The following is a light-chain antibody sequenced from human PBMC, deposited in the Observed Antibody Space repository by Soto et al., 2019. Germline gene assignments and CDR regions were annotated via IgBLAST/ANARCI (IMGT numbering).Light chain of an antibody. CDR3: QQRINWPLT. J-gene: IGKJ4*01. V-gene: IGKV3-11*01. CDR1: QSVNVY. Sequence: DIVLTQSPATLSLSPGERATLSCRASQSVNVYLAWYQQKPGQAPRLLIYDASNRATGIPARFSGSGSGTDFTLTISTLEPEDFAVYYCQQRINWPLTFGGGTRVEIK. CDR2: DAS.